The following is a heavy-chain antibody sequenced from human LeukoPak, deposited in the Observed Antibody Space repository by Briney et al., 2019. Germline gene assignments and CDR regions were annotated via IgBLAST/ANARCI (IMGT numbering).Heavy chain of an antibody. CDR3: ARDLYSSSWGTLLYYYYGMDV. D-gene: IGHD6-13*01. V-gene: IGHV3-74*01. J-gene: IGHJ6*02. CDR1: GFTFSTYW. Sequence: GGSLRLSCAASGFTFSTYWMSWVRQGPGKGPVWVSRMKTDGTRIEYADSVKGRFTISRDNAKNTLYLQMNSLRAEDTAVYYCARDLYSSSWGTLLYYYYGMDVWGQGTTVTVSS. CDR2: MKTDGTRI.